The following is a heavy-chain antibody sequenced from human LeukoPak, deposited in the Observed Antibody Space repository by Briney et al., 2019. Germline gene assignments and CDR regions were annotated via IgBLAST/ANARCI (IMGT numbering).Heavy chain of an antibody. Sequence: SGGSLRLSCAASGFTFSSYGMHWVRQAPGKGLEWVAVIWYDGSNKYYADSVKGRFTSSRDNSKNTLYLELNRLRAEDTAVYYCAKDLHPEYYDFWSGSYYFDYWGQGTLVTVSS. D-gene: IGHD3-3*01. CDR3: AKDLHPEYYDFWSGSYYFDY. CDR1: GFTFSSYG. V-gene: IGHV3-33*06. CDR2: IWYDGSNK. J-gene: IGHJ4*02.